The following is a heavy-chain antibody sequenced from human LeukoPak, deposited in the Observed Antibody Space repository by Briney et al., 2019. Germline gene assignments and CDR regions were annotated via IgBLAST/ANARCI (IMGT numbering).Heavy chain of an antibody. CDR1: GFTFSSYS. V-gene: IGHV3-48*04. Sequence: PGGSLRLSCAASGFTFSSYSMNWVRQAPGKGLEWVSYISSSSSTIYYADSVKGRFTISRDNAKNSLYLQMNSLRAEDTALYYCAKGLSRYYPYDAFDIWGQGTMVTVSS. CDR2: ISSSSSTI. J-gene: IGHJ3*02. D-gene: IGHD3-10*01. CDR3: AKGLSRYYPYDAFDI.